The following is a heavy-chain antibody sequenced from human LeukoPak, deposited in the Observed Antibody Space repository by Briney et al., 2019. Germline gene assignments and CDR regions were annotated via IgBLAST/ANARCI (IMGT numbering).Heavy chain of an antibody. CDR1: GGSISSSNW. J-gene: IGHJ3*02. V-gene: IGHV4/OR15-8*01. Sequence: SEALSLTCVVSGGSISSSNWWSWLRQPPGKRLEWIGEVYHSGSYNYNPSLKSRVTISVDTSKNQFSLKLSSVTAADTAVYYCARGSPIVVVTFDAFDIWGQGTMVTVSS. D-gene: IGHD2-21*02. CDR2: VYHSGSY. CDR3: ARGSPIVVVTFDAFDI.